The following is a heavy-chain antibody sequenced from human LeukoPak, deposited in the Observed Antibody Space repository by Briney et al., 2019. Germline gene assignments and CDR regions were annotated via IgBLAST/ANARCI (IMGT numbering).Heavy chain of an antibody. CDR1: GFTFSSYG. Sequence: PGRSLRLSCAASGFTFSSYGMHWVRQAPGKGLEWVAVISYDGSNKYYADSVKGRFTISRDNSKNTLYLQMNSLRAEDTAVYYYAKDRAGYCSSTSCYLGFDYWGQGTLVTVSS. V-gene: IGHV3-30*18. CDR3: AKDRAGYCSSTSCYLGFDY. D-gene: IGHD2-2*01. CDR2: ISYDGSNK. J-gene: IGHJ4*02.